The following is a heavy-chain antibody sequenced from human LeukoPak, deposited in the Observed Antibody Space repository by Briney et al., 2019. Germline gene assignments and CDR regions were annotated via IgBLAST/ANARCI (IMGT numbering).Heavy chain of an antibody. CDR1: GGTFSSYA. V-gene: IGHV1-69*13. D-gene: IGHD6-19*01. CDR3: AREDPAVAGGLTFDY. CDR2: IIPIFGTA. J-gene: IGHJ4*02. Sequence: SVKVSCKASGGTFSSYAISWVRQAPGQGPEWMGGIIPIFGTANYAQKFQGRVTITADESTSTAYMELSSLRSEDTAVYYCAREDPAVAGGLTFDYWGQGTLVTVSS.